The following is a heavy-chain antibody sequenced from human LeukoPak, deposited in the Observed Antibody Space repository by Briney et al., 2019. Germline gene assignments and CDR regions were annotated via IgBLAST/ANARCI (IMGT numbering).Heavy chain of an antibody. CDR3: AKEIKPLSYGSGSYFDY. D-gene: IGHD3-10*01. Sequence: GGSLRLSCAASGFTFSSYAMSWVRQAPGKGLEWVSAISGSGGSTYYADSVKGRFTISRDNSKNTLYLQMNSLRAEDTAVYYCAKEIKPLSYGSGSYFDYWGQGTLVTVSS. CDR2: ISGSGGST. V-gene: IGHV3-23*01. CDR1: GFTFSSYA. J-gene: IGHJ4*02.